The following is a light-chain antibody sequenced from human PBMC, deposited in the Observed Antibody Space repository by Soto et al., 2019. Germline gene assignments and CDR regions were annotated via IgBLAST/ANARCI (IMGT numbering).Light chain of an antibody. CDR1: QSISSY. CDR3: QQSYSTPRT. CDR2: AAS. V-gene: IGKV1-39*01. J-gene: IGKJ1*01. Sequence: DIQMTQYPSSLSASVGDRVTITCRASQSISSYLNWYQQKPGKAPKLLIYAASSLQSGVPSRFSGSGSGTDFTITISSLQPEDFATYYCQQSYSTPRTFGQGTTVEIK.